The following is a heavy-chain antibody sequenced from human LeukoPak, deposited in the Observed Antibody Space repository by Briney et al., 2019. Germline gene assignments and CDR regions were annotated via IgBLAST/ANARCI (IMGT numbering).Heavy chain of an antibody. CDR1: GFTLSSYA. CDR3: ARYFTMVTRGFDY. Sequence: PGGSLRLSCAASGFTLSSYAMSWVRQAPGKGLEWVSAISGSGGSTYYADSVKGRFTISRDNSKNTLYLQMNSLRAEDTAVYYCARYFTMVTRGFDYWGQGTLVTVSS. CDR2: ISGSGGST. D-gene: IGHD4-23*01. V-gene: IGHV3-23*01. J-gene: IGHJ4*02.